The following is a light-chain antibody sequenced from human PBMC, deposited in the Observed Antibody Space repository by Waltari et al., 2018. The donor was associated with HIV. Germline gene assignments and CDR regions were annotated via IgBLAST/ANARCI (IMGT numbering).Light chain of an antibody. CDR3: QQYFSLPPT. V-gene: IGKV4-1*01. CDR2: WAS. J-gene: IGKJ4*01. Sequence: DIVMTQSPDSLAVSPGETVSIHCKSSRTVPYHCDQQNYLAWYQHQHGQAPRVLISWASTRAVMVPSSIPALGVPERFSGSGSGTNFSLTISGLQEDDVAIYYCQQYFSLPPTFGGGTRVERK. CDR1: RTVPYHCDQQNY.